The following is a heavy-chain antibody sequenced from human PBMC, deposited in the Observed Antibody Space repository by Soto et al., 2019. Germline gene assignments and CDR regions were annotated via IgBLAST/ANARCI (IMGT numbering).Heavy chain of an antibody. CDR3: VPNHRYCGSTSCLKIDY. CDR1: GDSVSSNSAA. CDR2: TYYRSKWYN. J-gene: IGHJ4*02. V-gene: IGHV6-1*01. Sequence: PSQTLSLTCVISGDSVSSNSAAWNWIRQSPSRGLEWLGRTYYRSKWYNDYAVSVKGRFTISRDNAKNTLYLQMNSLRAEDTAVYYCVPNHRYCGSTSCLKIDYWGQGTLVTVSS. D-gene: IGHD2-2*01.